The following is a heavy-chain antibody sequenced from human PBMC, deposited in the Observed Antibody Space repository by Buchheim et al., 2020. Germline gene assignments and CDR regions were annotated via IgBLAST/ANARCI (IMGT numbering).Heavy chain of an antibody. D-gene: IGHD5-12*01. Sequence: QVQLVESGGGVVQPGRSLRLSCAASGFTFSSYGMHWVRQAPGKGLEWVAVISYDGSNKYYADSVKGRFTISRDNSKNTLYLQMNSLRAEDTAVYYCAKDSGYDLGYWGQGTL. V-gene: IGHV3-30*18. CDR1: GFTFSSYG. CDR3: AKDSGYDLGY. J-gene: IGHJ4*02. CDR2: ISYDGSNK.